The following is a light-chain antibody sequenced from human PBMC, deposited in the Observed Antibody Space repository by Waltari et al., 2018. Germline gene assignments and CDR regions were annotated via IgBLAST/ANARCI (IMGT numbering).Light chain of an antibody. CDR2: GKN. V-gene: IGLV3-19*01. CDR3: HSRDSSGNVL. J-gene: IGLJ2*01. Sequence: SSELTQDPAVSVALGQTVRITCQGASLRTYYVSWFHQKPGQAPALVIYGKNNRPSGIPDRFSASSSGSTASLTIIGAQAEDEADYYCHSRDSSGNVLIGGGTKLTVV. CDR1: SLRTYY.